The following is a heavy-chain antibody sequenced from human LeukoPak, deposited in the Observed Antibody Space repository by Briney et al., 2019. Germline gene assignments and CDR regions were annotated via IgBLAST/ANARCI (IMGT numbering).Heavy chain of an antibody. J-gene: IGHJ4*02. D-gene: IGHD4-17*01. CDR1: GFTFNNYA. V-gene: IGHV3-23*01. Sequence: GGSLRLSCAASGFTFNNYAVNWVRQAPGKGLEWVSSISGGGETTYYADSAKGRFTISRDNSQNTLYLQMNNLRAEDTAVYYCARDYADYVGYFFFDYWGQGTLVTVSS. CDR3: ARDYADYVGYFFFDY. CDR2: ISGGGETT.